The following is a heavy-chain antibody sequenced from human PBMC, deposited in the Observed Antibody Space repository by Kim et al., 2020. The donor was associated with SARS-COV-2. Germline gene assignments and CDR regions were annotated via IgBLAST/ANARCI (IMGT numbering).Heavy chain of an antibody. D-gene: IGHD2-8*02. J-gene: IGHJ4*01. Sequence: GGSLRLSCAASGFTFSSYGMHWVRQAPGKGLEWVAVISYDGSNKYYADSVKGRFTISRDNSKNTLYLQMNSLRAEDTAVYYCAKDGVYSTVDPCDLDYWG. CDR3: AKDGVYSTVDPCDLDY. V-gene: IGHV3-30*18. CDR2: ISYDGSNK. CDR1: GFTFSSYG.